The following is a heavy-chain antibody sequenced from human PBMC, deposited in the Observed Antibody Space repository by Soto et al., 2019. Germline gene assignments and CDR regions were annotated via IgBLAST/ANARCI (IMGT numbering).Heavy chain of an antibody. Sequence: ASVKVSCKASGGTFSSYTISWVRQAPGQGLEWMGRIIPNLGIANYAQKLQGRVTITADKSTSAAYMELRSLRSDDTAVYYCARGMGSGWYPKLFDYWGQGTLVTVSS. CDR2: IIPNLGIA. V-gene: IGHV1-69*02. J-gene: IGHJ4*02. CDR3: ARGMGSGWYPKLFDY. D-gene: IGHD6-19*01. CDR1: GGTFSSYT.